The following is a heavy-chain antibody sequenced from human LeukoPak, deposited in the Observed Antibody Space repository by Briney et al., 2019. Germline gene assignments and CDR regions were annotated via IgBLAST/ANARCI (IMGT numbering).Heavy chain of an antibody. CDR3: ARSGKAADFWSGYCVDY. CDR2: INPNSGGT. V-gene: IGHV1-2*02. D-gene: IGHD3-3*01. Sequence: AXXKVSCKASGYTFTGYYMHWVRQAPGQGLEWMGWINPNSGGTNYAQKFQGRVTMTRDTSISTAYMELSRLRSDDTAVYYCARSGKAADFWSGYCVDYWGQGTLVTVSS. J-gene: IGHJ4*02. CDR1: GYTFTGYY.